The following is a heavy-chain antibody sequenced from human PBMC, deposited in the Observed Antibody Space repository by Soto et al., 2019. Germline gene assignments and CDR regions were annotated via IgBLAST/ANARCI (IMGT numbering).Heavy chain of an antibody. Sequence: PGGSLRLSCAASGFTVSSNYMSWVRQAPGKGLEWVSVIYSGGSTYYADSVKGRFTISRDNSKSTLYLQMNSLRAEDTAVYYCARDRVESGYPEYFQHWGQGTLVTVSS. D-gene: IGHD3-22*01. CDR1: GFTVSSNY. V-gene: IGHV3-53*01. CDR3: ARDRVESGYPEYFQH. J-gene: IGHJ1*01. CDR2: IYSGGST.